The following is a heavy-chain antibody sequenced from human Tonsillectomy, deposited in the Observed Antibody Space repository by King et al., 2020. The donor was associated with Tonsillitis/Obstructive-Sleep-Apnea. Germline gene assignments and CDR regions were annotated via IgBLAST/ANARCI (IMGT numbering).Heavy chain of an antibody. Sequence: VQLVESGGGLIQPGGSLRLSCAASGFTVSNEYMSWVRQAPGKGLEWVSVIYSGGSTYYADSGKGRFTISRDNSKNTVYLQMNSLRAEDRAVYYCATGYCSGGSCPHYYYMDVWGKGTTVTVS. D-gene: IGHD2-15*01. V-gene: IGHV3-53*01. CDR1: GFTVSNEY. CDR2: IYSGGST. J-gene: IGHJ6*03. CDR3: ATGYCSGGSCPHYYYMDV.